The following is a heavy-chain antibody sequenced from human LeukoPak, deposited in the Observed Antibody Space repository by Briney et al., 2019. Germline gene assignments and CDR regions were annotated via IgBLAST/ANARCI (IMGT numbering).Heavy chain of an antibody. CDR2: INHSGST. D-gene: IGHD1-20*01. Sequence: PSETLSLTCAVYGGSFSGYYWSWVRQPPGKGLEWIGEINHSGSTNYNPSLKSRVTISVDTSKNQFSLKLSSVTAADTAVYYCARGITGTSFDPWGQGTLVTVSS. CDR1: GGSFSGYY. V-gene: IGHV4-34*01. J-gene: IGHJ5*02. CDR3: ARGITGTSFDP.